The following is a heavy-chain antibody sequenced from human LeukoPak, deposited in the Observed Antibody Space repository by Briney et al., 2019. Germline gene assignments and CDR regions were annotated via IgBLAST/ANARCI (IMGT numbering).Heavy chain of an antibody. J-gene: IGHJ4*02. CDR2: VYYSGST. V-gene: IGHV4-59*08. CDR3: ARSHSSAYYVYYFDY. D-gene: IGHD3-22*01. Sequence: SETLSLTCAVYGGSFSGYYWSWIRQPPGKGLEWIGYVYYSGSTNYNPSLKSRVTISVDTSKNQFSLKLSSVTAADTAVYYCARSHSSAYYVYYFDYWGQGTLVTVSS. CDR1: GGSFSGYY.